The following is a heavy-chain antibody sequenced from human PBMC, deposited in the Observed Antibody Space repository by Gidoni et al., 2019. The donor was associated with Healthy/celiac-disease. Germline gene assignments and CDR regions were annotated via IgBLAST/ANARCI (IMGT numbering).Heavy chain of an antibody. J-gene: IGHJ6*03. D-gene: IGHD6-19*01. CDR3: TRGPQKGIVVAGPYYYMDV. CDR1: GFTFGDYA. CDR2: IRSKAYGGTA. Sequence: EVQLVESGGGLVKPGRSLRLSCTASGFTFGDYAMSWFRQAPGKGLEWVGFIRSKAYGGTAEYAASVKGRFTISRDDSKRIAYLQMNSLKTEDTAVYYCTRGPQKGIVVAGPYYYMDVWGKGTTVTVSS. V-gene: IGHV3-49*05.